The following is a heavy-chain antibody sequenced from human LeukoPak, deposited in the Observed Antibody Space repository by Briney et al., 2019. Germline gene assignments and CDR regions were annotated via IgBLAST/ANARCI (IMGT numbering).Heavy chain of an antibody. CDR2: ISYDGSDQ. V-gene: IGHV3-30*04. CDR3: ARSFSGSYLNFDY. J-gene: IGHJ4*02. CDR1: GFIFSSYA. D-gene: IGHD1-26*01. Sequence: GGSLRLSCAASGFIFSSYAMHWVRQAPGKGLEWVALISYDGSDQYYADSVKGRFTISRDNSKNTLYLQMNSLRAEDTAVYYCARSFSGSYLNFDYWGQGALVTVSS.